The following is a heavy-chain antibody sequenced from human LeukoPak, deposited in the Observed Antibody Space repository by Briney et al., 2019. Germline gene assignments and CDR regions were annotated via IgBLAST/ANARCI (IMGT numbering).Heavy chain of an antibody. Sequence: ASETLSLTCAVYGGSFSGYYWSWIRQPPGKGLEWIGEINHSGSTNYNPSLKSRVTISVDTSKNQFSLKLGSVTAADTAVYYCASIVGAGAFDIWGQGTMVTVSS. D-gene: IGHD1-26*01. CDR2: INHSGST. CDR3: ASIVGAGAFDI. CDR1: GGSFSGYY. J-gene: IGHJ3*02. V-gene: IGHV4-34*01.